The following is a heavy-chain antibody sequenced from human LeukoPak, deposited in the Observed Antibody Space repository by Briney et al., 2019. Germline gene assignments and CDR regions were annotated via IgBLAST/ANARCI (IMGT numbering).Heavy chain of an antibody. CDR1: GGTFSSYA. CDR3: ANGQSTTSFYYYGMDV. V-gene: IGHV1-69*04. D-gene: IGHD2-2*01. J-gene: IGHJ6*02. CDR2: IIPILGIA. Sequence: SVKVSCKASGGTFSSYAISWVRQAPGQGLEWMGRIIPILGIANYAQKFQGRVTMTRDTSTSTVYMELSSLRSEDTAVYYCANGQSTTSFYYYGMDVWGQGTTVTVSS.